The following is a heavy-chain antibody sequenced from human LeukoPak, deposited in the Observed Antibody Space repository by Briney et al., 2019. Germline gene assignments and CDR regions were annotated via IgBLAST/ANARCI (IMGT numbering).Heavy chain of an antibody. D-gene: IGHD3-22*01. Sequence: GGSLRLSCAASGFTFSSYAMSWVRQAPGKGLEWVSAISGSGGGAYYADSVKGRFTISRDNSKNTLYLQMNSLRAEDTAVYYCAKRALGNTYYYDSSGYYRDWGQGTLVTVSS. CDR3: AKRALGNTYYYDSSGYYRD. V-gene: IGHV3-23*01. CDR1: GFTFSSYA. CDR2: ISGSGGGA. J-gene: IGHJ4*02.